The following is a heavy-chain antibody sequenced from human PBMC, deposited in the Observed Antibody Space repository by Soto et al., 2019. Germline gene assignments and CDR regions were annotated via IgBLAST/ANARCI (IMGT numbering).Heavy chain of an antibody. CDR3: ARGLDQPPIGLYFGT. CDR2: IIPAFGTA. CDR1: GGTFNSYL. J-gene: IGHJ4*02. V-gene: IGHV1-69*06. D-gene: IGHD2-2*01. Sequence: QVQLVQSGAEVKNPGSSVKVSCKTSGGTFNSYLIDWVRQAPGQGLEWMGGIIPAFGTAKYAQKFQGRVTISADKCAHTAYMELRTLTSEATAFYYCARGLDQPPIGLYFGTWGQGTLVTVSS.